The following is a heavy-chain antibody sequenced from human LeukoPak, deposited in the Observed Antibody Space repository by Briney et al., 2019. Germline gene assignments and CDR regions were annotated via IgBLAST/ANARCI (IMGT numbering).Heavy chain of an antibody. D-gene: IGHD1-14*01. J-gene: IGHJ4*02. V-gene: IGHV4-39*01. CDR3: ARHEPRNSPFDY. CDR1: GASISRSTYY. Sequence: SETLSLTCAVSGASISRSTYYWGWTRQTPGKGLEWIASIYYTGTILYNPSLESRVTMSVDMSKNHFSLKLRSVTAADTAVYYCARHEPRNSPFDYWGQGTLVTVSS. CDR2: IYYTGTI.